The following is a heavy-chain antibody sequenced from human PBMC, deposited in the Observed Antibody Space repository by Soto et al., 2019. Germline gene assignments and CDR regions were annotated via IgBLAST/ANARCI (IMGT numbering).Heavy chain of an antibody. D-gene: IGHD2-21*02. V-gene: IGHV4-59*08. J-gene: IGHJ4*02. CDR3: ARQGDSYYFDY. CDR2: IYYSGST. Sequence: QVQLQESGPGLVKPSETLSLTCTVSGGSISSYYWSWIRQPPGKGLEGIGYIYYSGSTNYNPSLKSRVTISVDTSKNQFSLKLSSVTAADTAVYYCARQGDSYYFDYWGQGTLVTVSS. CDR1: GGSISSYY.